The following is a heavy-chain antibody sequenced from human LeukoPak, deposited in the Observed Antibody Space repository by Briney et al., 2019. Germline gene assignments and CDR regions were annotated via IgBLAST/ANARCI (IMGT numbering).Heavy chain of an antibody. CDR3: ARDSNYDY. CDR1: GFTVSSTY. CDR2: IYSGGST. Sequence: GGSLRLSCAASGFTVSSTYMSWVRQAPGKGLEWFSVIYSGGSTYYADSVKGRFTISRDNSKNTLYLQMNSLRAEDTAAYYCARDSNYDYWGQGTLVTVSS. D-gene: IGHD6-13*01. V-gene: IGHV3-66*02. J-gene: IGHJ4*02.